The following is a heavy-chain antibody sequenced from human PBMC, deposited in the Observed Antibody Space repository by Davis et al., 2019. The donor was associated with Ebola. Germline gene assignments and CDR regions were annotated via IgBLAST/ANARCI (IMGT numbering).Heavy chain of an antibody. V-gene: IGHV3-73*01. Sequence: GGSLRLSCAASGFTFSGSAMHWVRQASGQGLEWVGRIRSKANSYATAYAASVKGRFTISRDDSKNTAYLQMNSLKTEDTAVYYCTSTTNLIDYWGQGTLVTVSS. D-gene: IGHD1-26*01. J-gene: IGHJ4*02. CDR3: TSTTNLIDY. CDR2: IRSKANSYAT. CDR1: GFTFSGSA.